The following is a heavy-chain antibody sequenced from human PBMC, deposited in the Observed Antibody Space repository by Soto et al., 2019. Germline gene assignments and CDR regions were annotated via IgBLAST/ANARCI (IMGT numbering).Heavy chain of an antibody. CDR2: IYSGGST. Sequence: GGSLRLSCAASGFTVSSNYMSWVRQAPGKGLEWVSVIYSGGSTYYADSVKGRFTISRDNSKNTLYLQMNSLRAEDTAVYYCARDQMGSRWFDPWGQGTLVTVSS. V-gene: IGHV3-53*01. CDR1: GFTVSSNY. J-gene: IGHJ5*02. CDR3: ARDQMGSRWFDP. D-gene: IGHD2-15*01.